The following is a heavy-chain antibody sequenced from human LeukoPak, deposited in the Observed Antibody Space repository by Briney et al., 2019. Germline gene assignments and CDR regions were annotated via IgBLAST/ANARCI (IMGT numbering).Heavy chain of an antibody. CDR1: GGTFSSYA. CDR2: IIPILGIA. Sequence: ASVKVSCKASGGTFSSYAISWVRQAPGQGLEWMGRIIPILGIANYAQKFQGRVTITADKSTSTAYMELSSLRSEDTAVYYCARVPNYYDSSGYRRSFDYWGQGTLVTVSS. CDR3: ARVPNYYDSSGYRRSFDY. V-gene: IGHV1-69*04. D-gene: IGHD3-22*01. J-gene: IGHJ4*02.